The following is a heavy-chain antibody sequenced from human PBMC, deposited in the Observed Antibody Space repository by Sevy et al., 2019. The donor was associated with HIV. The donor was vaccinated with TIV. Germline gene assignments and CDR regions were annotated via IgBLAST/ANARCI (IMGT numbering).Heavy chain of an antibody. D-gene: IGHD4-4*01. CDR2: ISGSGGST. V-gene: IGHV3-23*01. Sequence: GGSLILSCAASGFTFSSYAMSWVRQAPGKGLEWVSAISGSGGSTYYADSVKGRFTISRDNSKNTLYLQMNSLRAEDTAVYYCAKEVPPTTTVTLGNWFDPWGQRTLVTVSS. CDR3: AKEVPPTTTVTLGNWFDP. J-gene: IGHJ5*02. CDR1: GFTFSSYA.